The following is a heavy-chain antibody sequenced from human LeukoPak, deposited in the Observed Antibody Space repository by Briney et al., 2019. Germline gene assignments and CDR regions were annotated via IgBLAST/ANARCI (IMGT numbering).Heavy chain of an antibody. J-gene: IGHJ4*02. CDR2: IRQDGSEK. D-gene: IGHD2-2*01. CDR1: GFTFSSYW. CDR3: AGGPQGYCSSTSCSADY. V-gene: IGHV3-7*01. Sequence: GGSLRLSCAASGFTFSSYWMSWVRQAPGKGLEWVANIRQDGSEKYYVDSVKGRFTVSRDNAKNSLYLQMNSLRAEDTAVYYCAGGPQGYCSSTSCSADYWGQGTLVTASS.